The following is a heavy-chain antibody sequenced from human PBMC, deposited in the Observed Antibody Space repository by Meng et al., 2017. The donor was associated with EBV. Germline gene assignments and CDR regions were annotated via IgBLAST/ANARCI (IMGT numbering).Heavy chain of an antibody. Sequence: HVLASCPGLVKPSGTLSLTCAVSGGSISSSNWWSWVRQPPGKGLEWIGEIYHSGSTNYNPSLKSRVTISVDKSKNQFSLKLSSVTAADTAVYYCARRSLDYYDSSGFDYWGQGTLVTVSS. V-gene: IGHV4-4*02. CDR3: ARRSLDYYDSSGFDY. J-gene: IGHJ4*02. D-gene: IGHD3-22*01. CDR1: GGSISSSNW. CDR2: IYHSGST.